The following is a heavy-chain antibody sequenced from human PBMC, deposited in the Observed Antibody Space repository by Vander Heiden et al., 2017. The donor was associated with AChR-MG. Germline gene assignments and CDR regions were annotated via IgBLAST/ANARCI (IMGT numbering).Heavy chain of an antibody. CDR1: GFPFRSYG. V-gene: IGHV3-30*03. CDR3: ATQYNYDILIGPSRDYYFDY. CDR2: ISYDGGTK. D-gene: IGHD3-9*01. J-gene: IGHJ4*02. Sequence: QVQLVESGGGVVQPGRSLRLSCVASGFPFRSYGMHWVSQAPGKGLEWVAVISYDGGTKYYADSVRGRFTISRDNSMDTLYLQMNSLRAEDTAVYYCATQYNYDILIGPSRDYYFDYWGQGTLVTVSS.